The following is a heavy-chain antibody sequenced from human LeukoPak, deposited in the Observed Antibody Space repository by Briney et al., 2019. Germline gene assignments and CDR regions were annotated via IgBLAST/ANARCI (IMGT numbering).Heavy chain of an antibody. CDR3: AKDGGEELENWFDP. CDR1: GFTFDDYA. CDR2: ISWDGGST. V-gene: IGHV3-43D*03. Sequence: GGSLRLSCAASGFTFDDYAMHWVRQAPGKGLEWVSLISWDGGSTYYADSVKGRFTISRDNSKNSLYLQMNSLRAEDTALYYCAKDGGEELENWFDPWGQGTLVTVSS. J-gene: IGHJ5*02. D-gene: IGHD1-1*01.